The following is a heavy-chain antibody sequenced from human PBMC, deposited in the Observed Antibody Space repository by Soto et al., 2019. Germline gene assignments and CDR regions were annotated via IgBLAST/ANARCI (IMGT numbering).Heavy chain of an antibody. CDR2: IYHGDSDT. V-gene: IGHV5-51*01. CDR1: GYSFTSYW. J-gene: IGHJ6*02. Sequence: GESLKISCKGSGYSFTSYWIGWVRHMPWKGLERMGIIYHGDSDTRYSPSFQGQVTISADKSISTAYLPWSSLKASDTAMYYCARQPSWRELRGVINGYYYGTDVLGQGTPVTVSS. CDR3: ARQPSWRELRGVINGYYYGTDV. D-gene: IGHD3-10*01.